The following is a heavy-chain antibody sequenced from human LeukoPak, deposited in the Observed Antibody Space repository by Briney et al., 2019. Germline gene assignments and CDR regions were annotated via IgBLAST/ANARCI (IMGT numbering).Heavy chain of an antibody. CDR2: IRSKADGGTT. V-gene: IGHV3-15*01. Sequence: GGSLRLSCAASGFTFSNAWMSWVRQAPGKGLEWVGRIRSKADGGTTDYAAPVKGRFTISRDDSKNTLYLQMNSLKTEDTAVYYCTTDPFTMLAYGTGSLGFDYWGQGTLVTVSS. J-gene: IGHJ4*02. CDR1: GFTFSNAW. D-gene: IGHD3-10*01. CDR3: TTDPFTMLAYGTGSLGFDY.